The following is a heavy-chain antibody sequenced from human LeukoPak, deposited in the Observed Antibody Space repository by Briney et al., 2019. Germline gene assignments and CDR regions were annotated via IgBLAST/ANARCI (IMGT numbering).Heavy chain of an antibody. CDR2: IIPIFGTA. J-gene: IGHJ6*04. D-gene: IGHD3-10*01. CDR3: ARLGSGSFNYYYYGMDV. V-gene: IGHV1-69*06. CDR1: GGTFSSYA. Sequence: GASVKVSCKASGGTFSSYAISWVRQAPGHGLEWMGGIIPIFGTANYAQKFQGRVTITADKSTSTAYMELSSLRSEDTAVYYCARLGSGSFNYYYYGMDVWGKGAPVTVSS.